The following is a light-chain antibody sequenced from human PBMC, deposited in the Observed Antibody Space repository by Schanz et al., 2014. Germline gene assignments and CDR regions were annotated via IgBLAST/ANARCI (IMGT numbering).Light chain of an antibody. V-gene: IGLV2-14*01. CDR1: SSDVGGYNY. Sequence: QSALTQPASVSGSPGQSITISCTGTSSDVGGYNYVSWYQQHPGKAPKLMIYDVNNRPSGVSNRFSGSKSGNTASLTISXXQAEDEADYYCSSFTSSTTVVFGGGTKLTVL. CDR2: DVN. CDR3: SSFTSSTTVV. J-gene: IGLJ2*01.